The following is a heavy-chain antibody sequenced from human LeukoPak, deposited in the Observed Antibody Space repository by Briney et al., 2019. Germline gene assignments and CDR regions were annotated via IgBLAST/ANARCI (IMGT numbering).Heavy chain of an antibody. CDR2: IYYSGST. CDR3: ARSYGYYSDT. D-gene: IGHD3-22*01. CDR1: GGSISGHY. J-gene: IGHJ5*02. Sequence: PSETLSLTCTVTGGSISGHYWSWIRQPPGKGLEWIGYIYYSGSTTYNPSLKSRVTISVDTSKNQFSLRLTSVTAADTAVYYCARSYGYYSDTWGQGALVTVSS. V-gene: IGHV4-59*11.